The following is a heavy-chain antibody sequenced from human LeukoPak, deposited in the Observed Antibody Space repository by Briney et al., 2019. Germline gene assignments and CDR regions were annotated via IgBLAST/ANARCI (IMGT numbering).Heavy chain of an antibody. CDR1: GFTFSSYG. CDR2: IRYDGSNK. Sequence: GGSXXLSCAASGFTFSSYGMHWVRQAPGKGLEWVAFIRYDGSNKYCADSVKGRFTISRDKSKNTLYLQMNSLRAEDTAVYYCAKGFYIVEVPAAHPYFDYWGQGTLVTVSS. J-gene: IGHJ4*02. D-gene: IGHD2-2*01. V-gene: IGHV3-30*02. CDR3: AKGFYIVEVPAAHPYFDY.